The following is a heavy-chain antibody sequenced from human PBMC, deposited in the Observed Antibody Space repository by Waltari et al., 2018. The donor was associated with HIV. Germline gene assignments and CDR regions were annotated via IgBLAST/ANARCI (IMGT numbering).Heavy chain of an antibody. J-gene: IGHJ4*02. CDR2: IYSCGST. D-gene: IGHD2-21*02. Sequence: EVQLVESGGGLIQPGGSLRLSCAASGFSGSSHYLTWVPPAPGKGLEWVSVIYSCGSTYYADSVKGRFTISRDNSKNTLYLQMNSLRAEDTAVYYCARGFGCGGDCYYFDYWGQGTLVTVSS. V-gene: IGHV3-53*01. CDR3: ARGFGCGGDCYYFDY. CDR1: GFSGSSHY.